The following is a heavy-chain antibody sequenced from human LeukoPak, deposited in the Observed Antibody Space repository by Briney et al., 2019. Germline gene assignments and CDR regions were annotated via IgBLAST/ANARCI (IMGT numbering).Heavy chain of an antibody. CDR3: ARGGRPYYYYGMDV. J-gene: IGHJ6*02. Sequence: HPGGSLRLSCAASGFTFSVYTIHWVRQAPGKGLEWVAVMSSDGSNKYYADSVKGRFTISRDNSRNTMYLQMNSLRAEDTAVYYCARGGRPYYYYGMDVWGQGTTVTVSS. CDR1: GFTFSVYT. V-gene: IGHV3-30-3*01. CDR2: MSSDGSNK.